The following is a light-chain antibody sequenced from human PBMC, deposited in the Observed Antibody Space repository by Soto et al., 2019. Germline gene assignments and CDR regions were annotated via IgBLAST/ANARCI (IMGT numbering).Light chain of an antibody. CDR2: AAS. CDR3: QQLNSYPS. J-gene: IGKJ4*01. CDR1: QGISSY. V-gene: IGKV1-9*01. Sequence: IQLTQSPSSLSASVGDRVTITCRASQGISSYLAWYQQKPGKAPKLLTYAASTLQSGVPSRFSGSGSGTDFTLTISSLQPEDFATYYCQQLNSYPSFGGGTKVEIK.